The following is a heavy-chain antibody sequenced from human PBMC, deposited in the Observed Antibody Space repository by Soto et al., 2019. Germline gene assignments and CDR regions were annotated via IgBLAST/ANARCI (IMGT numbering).Heavy chain of an antibody. CDR2: INQDGGGT. D-gene: IGHD2-15*01. V-gene: IGHV3-7*03. Sequence: GGSLRLSCVASGFTFISSFMGWVRQAPGKGLEWVANINQDGGGTYYVDSVEGRFTISRDNSKNTLSLQMNSLRVEDTAIYYCVKDRMSHNSVWDPFDVWGQGTMVTVSS. CDR1: GFTFISSF. J-gene: IGHJ3*01. CDR3: VKDRMSHNSVWDPFDV.